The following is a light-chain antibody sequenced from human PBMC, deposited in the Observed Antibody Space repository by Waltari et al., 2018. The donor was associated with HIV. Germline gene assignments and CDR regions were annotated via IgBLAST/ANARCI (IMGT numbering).Light chain of an antibody. CDR3: ATWDDNLSGWV. CDR1: TSTMGNNK. V-gene: IGLV1-44*01. Sequence: QSVLTQPPSASATPGRRVTIPCSGTTSTMGNNKDNGDQQIPGTAPNVLIYRNNYRPSGVPDRFSGSKSGTSASLAISGLRSEDEADYYCATWDDNLSGWVFGGGTKLTVL. CDR2: RNN. J-gene: IGLJ3*02.